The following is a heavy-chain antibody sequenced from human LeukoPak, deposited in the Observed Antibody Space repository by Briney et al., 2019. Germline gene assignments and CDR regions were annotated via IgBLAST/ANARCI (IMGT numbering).Heavy chain of an antibody. J-gene: IGHJ4*02. CDR1: GVSLSGYY. CDR2: INHNGST. CDR3: ARGAGSLFDY. V-gene: IGHV4-34*01. Sequence: KPSQTLSLTCAVYGVSLSGYYWSWTRQPPRNGLEWIGEINHNGSTNYNPSLKSRVTIPVDTSKNQFSLKLSSVTAADTAVYYCARGAGSLFDYWGQGTLVTVSS. D-gene: IGHD6-6*01.